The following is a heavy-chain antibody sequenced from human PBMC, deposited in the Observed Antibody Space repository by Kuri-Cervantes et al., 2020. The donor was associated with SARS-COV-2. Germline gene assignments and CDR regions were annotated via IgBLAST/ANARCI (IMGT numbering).Heavy chain of an antibody. J-gene: IGHJ4*02. Sequence: GESLKISCAASGFSFSYYGMHWVRQAPGKGLEWVGFVRRDGSNYYYADSVKGRFTISRDNSKNSLYLQMNSLRAEDTAVYYCARDWDYYDSSGYYNYFDYWGQGTLVTVSS. D-gene: IGHD3-22*01. CDR2: VRRDGSNY. CDR1: GFSFSYYG. CDR3: ARDWDYYDSSGYYNYFDY. V-gene: IGHV3-30*02.